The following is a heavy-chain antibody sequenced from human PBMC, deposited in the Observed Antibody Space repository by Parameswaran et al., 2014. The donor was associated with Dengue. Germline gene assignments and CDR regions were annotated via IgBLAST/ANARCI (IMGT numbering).Heavy chain of an antibody. CDR2: INPSSGST. V-gene: IGHV1-46*01. J-gene: IGHJ4*02. D-gene: IGHD5-18*01. CDR3: AISYGYTSSWAP. Sequence: WVRQAPGQGLEWMAIINPSSGSTDYAQKFQGRVTLTSDTSTDTVYLHLSSLRSEDTALYYCAISYGYTSSWAPWGQGTQVTVS.